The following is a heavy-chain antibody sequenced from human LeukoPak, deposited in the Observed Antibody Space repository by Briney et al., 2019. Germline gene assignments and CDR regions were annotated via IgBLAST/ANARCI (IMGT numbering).Heavy chain of an antibody. CDR3: ATSSMDV. V-gene: IGHV4-34*01. CDR1: GGSFSGYY. CDR2: INHSGTT. Sequence: SETLSLTCAVYGGSFSGYYWSWIRQPPGKGLEWIGEINHSGTTNYSPSLKSRVTISVDKSKNQFSLKLSSVTAADTAVYYCATSSMDVWGKGTTVTVSS. J-gene: IGHJ6*03.